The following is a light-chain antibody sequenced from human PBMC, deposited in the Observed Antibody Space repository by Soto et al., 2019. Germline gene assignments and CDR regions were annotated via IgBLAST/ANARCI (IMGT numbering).Light chain of an antibody. J-gene: IGLJ3*02. CDR2: EGT. Sequence: QSALTQPASVSGAPGQSITISCTGTSSDVGGYNYVSWFQQYPGRAPTLVIYEGTQRPSGVSNRFSGSKSGSTASLTISGLRADDGAEYSCGAYAVFTTWGFGGGPRSPS. V-gene: IGLV2-23*01. CDR1: SSDVGGYNY. CDR3: GAYAVFTTWG.